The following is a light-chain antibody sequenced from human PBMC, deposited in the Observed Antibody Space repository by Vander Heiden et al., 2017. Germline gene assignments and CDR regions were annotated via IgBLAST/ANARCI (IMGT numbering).Light chain of an antibody. CDR1: KIGSKG. CDR3: QVWDSSSDHWV. V-gene: IGLV3-21*02. J-gene: IGLJ3*02. CDR2: GNS. Sequence: SYVLTQPPSVSVAPGQTARITCVGTKIGSKGVRWHQQQPAHAPVLVVYGNSDRPAGIPERSSGSNCGNTATVTTSRVEAGEEDDYYCQVWDSSSDHWVFGGGTKLTVL.